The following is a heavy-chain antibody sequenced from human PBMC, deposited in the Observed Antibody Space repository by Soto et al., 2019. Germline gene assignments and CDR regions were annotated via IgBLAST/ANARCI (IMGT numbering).Heavy chain of an antibody. D-gene: IGHD2-15*01. Sequence: PGGSLRLSCGGSGFTFISYAMSWVRQAPWKGLEWISDISLSCRTIDYSDSVKGRFTISRDNARNSLYLQMKSLRAEDTAVYYCARDRFGRFQRSGGACYDFWGQGTRVTVSS. J-gene: IGHJ4*02. CDR3: ARDRFGRFQRSGGACYDF. CDR1: GFTFISYA. CDR2: ISLSCRTI. V-gene: IGHV3-48*01.